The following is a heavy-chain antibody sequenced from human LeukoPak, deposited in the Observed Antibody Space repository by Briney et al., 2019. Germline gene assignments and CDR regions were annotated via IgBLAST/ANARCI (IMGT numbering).Heavy chain of an antibody. D-gene: IGHD3-22*01. CDR1: GGTFSSYA. J-gene: IGHJ5*02. CDR2: IIPIFGTA. Sequence: SVKVSCKASGGTFSSYAISWVRQAPGQGLEWMGGIIPIFGTANYAQKFQGRVTITADGSTSTAYMELSSLRSEDTAVYYCARRGQYYYDSSGNNWFDPWGQGTLVTVSS. V-gene: IGHV1-69*13. CDR3: ARRGQYYYDSSGNNWFDP.